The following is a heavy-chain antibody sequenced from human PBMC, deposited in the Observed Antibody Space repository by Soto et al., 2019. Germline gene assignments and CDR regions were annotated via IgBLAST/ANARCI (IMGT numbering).Heavy chain of an antibody. V-gene: IGHV3-74*02. D-gene: IGHD2-15*01. J-gene: IGHJ6*03. CDR1: GFTFSNYW. CDR3: ERGDCVGGTCYSLAGSFYYYMDV. Sequence: EVQLVESGGGLVQPGGSLRLSCAASGFTFSNYWMYWVRQAPGKGLEWVSRINSDGSVSSYADSVKGRLTISRDNVKNTLYLQMDSRRAEDTAVYYCERGDCVGGTCYSLAGSFYYYMDVWGKGTTVTVFS. CDR2: INSDGSVS.